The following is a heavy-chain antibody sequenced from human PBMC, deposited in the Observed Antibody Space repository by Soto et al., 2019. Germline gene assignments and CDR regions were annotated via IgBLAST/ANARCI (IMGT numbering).Heavy chain of an antibody. V-gene: IGHV3-48*03. D-gene: IGHD7-27*01. CDR2: ISGTTT. CDR3: ARNWDRYFDL. Sequence: PGGSLRLSCAASGFTFRSYEMNWVRQVPGKGLEWVAYISGTTTFYADSVKGRFTISRDNAKNSLYLQMDSLRAGDTAVYYCARNWDRYFDLWGQGTLVTVSS. J-gene: IGHJ4*02. CDR1: GFTFRSYE.